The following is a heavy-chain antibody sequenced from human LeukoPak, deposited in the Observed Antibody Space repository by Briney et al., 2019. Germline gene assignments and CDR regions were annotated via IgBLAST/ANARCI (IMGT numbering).Heavy chain of an antibody. V-gene: IGHV1-2*02. CDR1: GYSFTDYY. D-gene: IGHD2-21*01. J-gene: IGHJ5*02. CDR2: INPNSGGR. CDR3: ARADRLHGGTYLIGP. Sequence: GASVTVSLKSSGYSFTDYYMHWVRQPPAQGLEWVGLINPNSGGRSSAQKFQGRVTMTRDTSITTVYMEVSWMTSDDTAIYYCARADRLHGGTYLIGPWGQGTLVTVSS.